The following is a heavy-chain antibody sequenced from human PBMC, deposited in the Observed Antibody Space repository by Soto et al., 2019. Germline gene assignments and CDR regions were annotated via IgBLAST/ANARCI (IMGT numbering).Heavy chain of an antibody. CDR3: AKDGGADGYFGNWLDP. Sequence: QVNLVQSGAEVKKPGSSVNVSCKASGGTFSNYAITWVRQAPGQGLEWVGRIIPIFGTTNVAQKFQGRVTITADESTSTAYMELSGLRSHDTAVYYCAKDGGADGYFGNWLDPWGQGTLVTVSS. D-gene: IGHD5-12*01. V-gene: IGHV1-69*15. J-gene: IGHJ5*02. CDR1: GGTFSNYA. CDR2: IIPIFGTT.